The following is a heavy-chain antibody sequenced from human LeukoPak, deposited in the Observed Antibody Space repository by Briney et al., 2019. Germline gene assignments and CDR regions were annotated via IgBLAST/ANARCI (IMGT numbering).Heavy chain of an antibody. D-gene: IGHD3-10*01. J-gene: IGHJ6*02. CDR1: AFTFRSYA. Sequence: GGSLRLSCAASAFTFRSYAMSWVRQAGGKGLEWVSAISGSGGSTYYADSVKGRFTISRDNSKNTLYLQMSSLRAEDTAVYYCAKEEYYASGSHGDYYGMDVWGQGTTVTVSS. CDR3: AKEEYYASGSHGDYYGMDV. CDR2: ISGSGGST. V-gene: IGHV3-23*01.